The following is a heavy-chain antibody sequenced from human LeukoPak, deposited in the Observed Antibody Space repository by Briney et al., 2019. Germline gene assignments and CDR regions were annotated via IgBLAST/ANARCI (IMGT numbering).Heavy chain of an antibody. V-gene: IGHV4-59*08. CDR3: ARTYYYDSTLQPAAFDI. CDR2: IYYSGST. Sequence: PSETLSLTCTVSGGSISSYYWSWIRQPPGKGLEWIGYIYYSGSTNYNPSLKSRVTISVDTSKNQFSLKLSSVTAADTAVYYCARTYYYDSTLQPAAFDIWGKGKMVTASS. J-gene: IGHJ3*02. D-gene: IGHD3-22*01. CDR1: GGSISSYY.